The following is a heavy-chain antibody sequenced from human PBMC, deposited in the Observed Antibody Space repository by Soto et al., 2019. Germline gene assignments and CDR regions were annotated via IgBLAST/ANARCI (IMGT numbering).Heavy chain of an antibody. J-gene: IGHJ4*02. CDR1: GFTFSTYA. D-gene: IGHD1-1*01. Sequence: GGSLRLSCAASGFTFSTYAMSWVRQAPGEGLEWVSAISGSGSTTYYTDSVKGRFTISRDNSKNTLYLQMNSLRAEDTAVYYCAKEVRISSYWGQGTLVTAPQ. V-gene: IGHV3-23*01. CDR3: AKEVRISSY. CDR2: ISGSGSTT.